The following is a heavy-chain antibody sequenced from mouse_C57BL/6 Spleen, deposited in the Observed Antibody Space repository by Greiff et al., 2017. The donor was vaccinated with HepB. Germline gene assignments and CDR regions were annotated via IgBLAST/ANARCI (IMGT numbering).Heavy chain of an antibody. V-gene: IGHV1-19*01. CDR1: GYTFTDYY. Sequence: VQLQQSGPVLVKPGASVKMSCKASGYTFTDYYMNWVKQSHGKSLEWIGVINPYNGGTSYNQKFKGKATLTVDKSSSTDYMELNSLTSEDSAVDYCARSEGYSNDVWYFDVWGTGTTVTVSS. J-gene: IGHJ1*03. CDR3: ARSEGYSNDVWYFDV. D-gene: IGHD2-12*01. CDR2: INPYNGGT.